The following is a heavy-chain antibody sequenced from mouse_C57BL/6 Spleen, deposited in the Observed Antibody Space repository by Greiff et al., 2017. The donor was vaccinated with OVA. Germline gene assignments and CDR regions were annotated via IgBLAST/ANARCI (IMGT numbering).Heavy chain of an antibody. D-gene: IGHD1-1*01. CDR1: GFSLTSYG. J-gene: IGHJ3*01. CDR2: IWSGGST. Sequence: QVQLQQSGPGLVQPSQSLSITCTVSGFSLTSYGVHWVRQSPGKGLEWLGVIWSGGSTDYNAAFISRLSISKDNSKSQVFFKMNSLQADDTAIYYCARKGENYGSSYDWFAYWGQGTLVTVSA. CDR3: ARKGENYGSSYDWFAY. V-gene: IGHV2-2*01.